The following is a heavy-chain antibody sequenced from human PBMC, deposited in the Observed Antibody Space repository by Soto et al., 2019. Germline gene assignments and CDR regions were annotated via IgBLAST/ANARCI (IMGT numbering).Heavy chain of an antibody. CDR1: GGSISIYY. D-gene: IGHD2-15*01. CDR2: IYYSGST. J-gene: IGHJ4*02. CDR3: ASLYCSGDSCYWDY. V-gene: IGHV4-59*01. Sequence: SETLSLTCTASGGSISIYYWSWIRQPPGKGLEWIGTIYYSGSTTYNPSLLSRDTISVDTSRHQFSLKLTSVTAADTAVYYCASLYCSGDSCYWDYWGQGTLVTVSS.